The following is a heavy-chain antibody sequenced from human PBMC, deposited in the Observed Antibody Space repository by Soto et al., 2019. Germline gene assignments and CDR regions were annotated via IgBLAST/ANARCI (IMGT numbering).Heavy chain of an antibody. D-gene: IGHD4-17*01. V-gene: IGHV4-30-2*01. Sequence: SETLSLTCAVSGGPITSGGYSWSWIRQPPGKGLEWIGYIYHSGGTYYNPSLKSRVTLSVDRTKKQFSLKLKSVTAADTAVYFCARTMTTSGWFDPWGQGTLVTVSS. CDR1: GGPITSGGYS. J-gene: IGHJ5*02. CDR3: ARTMTTSGWFDP. CDR2: IYHSGGT.